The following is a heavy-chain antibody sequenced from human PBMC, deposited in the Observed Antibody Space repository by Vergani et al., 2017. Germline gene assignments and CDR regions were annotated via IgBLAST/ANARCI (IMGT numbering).Heavy chain of an antibody. D-gene: IGHD1-26*01. CDR2: IRSKANSYAT. CDR3: TRLIVGATTFDY. CDR1: GFTFSGSA. J-gene: IGHJ4*02. Sequence: EVQLVESGGGLVQPGGSLKLSCAASGFTFSGSAMHWVRQASGKGLEWVGRIRSKANSYATAYAASVKVRFTISRDDSKNTAYLQMHSLKTEDTAVYYCTRLIVGATTFDYWGQGTLVTVSS. V-gene: IGHV3-73*02.